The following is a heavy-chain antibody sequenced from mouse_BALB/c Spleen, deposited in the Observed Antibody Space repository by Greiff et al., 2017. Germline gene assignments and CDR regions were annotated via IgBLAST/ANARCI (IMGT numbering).Heavy chain of an antibody. J-gene: IGHJ2*01. D-gene: IGHD1-1*01. CDR1: GFTFSSYT. CDR3: ARHPLDYYGSSYPY. CDR2: ISSGGSYT. Sequence: EVMLVESGGGLVKPGGSLKLSCAASGFTFSSYTMSWVRQTPEKRLEWVATISSGGSYTYYPDSVKGRFTISRDNAKNTLYLQMSSLKSEDTAMYYCARHPLDYYGSSYPYWGQGTTLTVSS. V-gene: IGHV5-6-4*01.